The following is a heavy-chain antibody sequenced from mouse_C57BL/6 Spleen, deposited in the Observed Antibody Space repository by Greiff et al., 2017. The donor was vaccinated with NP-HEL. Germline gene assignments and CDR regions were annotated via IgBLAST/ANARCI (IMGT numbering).Heavy chain of an antibody. CDR1: GYTFTDYN. D-gene: IGHD1-1*01. J-gene: IGHJ2*01. CDR3: ARSVTTVVAWGLYFDY. CDR2: INPNNGGT. Sequence: EVQLQQSGPELVKPGASVKIPCKASGYTFTDYNMDWVKQSHGKSLEWIGDINPNNGGTIYNQKFKGKATLTVDKSSSTAYMELRSLTSEDTAVYYCARSVTTVVAWGLYFDYWGQGTTLTVSS. V-gene: IGHV1-18*01.